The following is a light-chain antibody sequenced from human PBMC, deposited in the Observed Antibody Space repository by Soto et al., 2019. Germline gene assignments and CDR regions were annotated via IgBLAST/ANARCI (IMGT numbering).Light chain of an antibody. CDR3: QQYNNWWT. Sequence: EIVMTQSPATLSVSPGERATLSCRASQSVSSNFAWYQQKPGQAPRLLIYGASTRATGIPARFTGSGSGTEFTLTISSGQSEDFAVYQCQQYNNWWTFGQGTKVEIK. J-gene: IGKJ1*01. V-gene: IGKV3-15*01. CDR2: GAS. CDR1: QSVSSN.